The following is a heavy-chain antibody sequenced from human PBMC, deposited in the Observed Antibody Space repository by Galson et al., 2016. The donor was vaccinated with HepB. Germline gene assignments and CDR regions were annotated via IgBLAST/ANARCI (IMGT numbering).Heavy chain of an antibody. J-gene: IGHJ4*01. CDR2: ISASGGVT. CDR1: GFTFYSSA. CDR3: AKTGTSISRFDY. D-gene: IGHD3-3*01. Sequence: SLRLSCAASGFTFYSSAMSWVRQAPGKGLEWVSAISASGGVTYYADSVKGRFTISRDNSKNTLYLQMNSLRAEDTAVYYCAKTGTSISRFDYWGHGTLVTVSP. V-gene: IGHV3-23*01.